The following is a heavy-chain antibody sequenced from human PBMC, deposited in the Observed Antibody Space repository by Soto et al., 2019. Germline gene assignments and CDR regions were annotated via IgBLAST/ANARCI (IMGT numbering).Heavy chain of an antibody. CDR1: GFTFSSYW. Sequence: GSLRLSCAASGFTFSSYWVHWVRQAPGKGLVWVSRINSDGSSTSYADSVKGRFTISRDNAKNTLYLQMNSLRAEDTAVYYCARGGSLNWYFDLWGRGTLVTVSS. D-gene: IGHD1-26*01. V-gene: IGHV3-74*01. CDR3: ARGGSLNWYFDL. CDR2: INSDGSST. J-gene: IGHJ2*01.